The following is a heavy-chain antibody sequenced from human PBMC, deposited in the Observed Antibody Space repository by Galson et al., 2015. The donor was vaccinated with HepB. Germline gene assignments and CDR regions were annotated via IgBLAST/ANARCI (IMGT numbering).Heavy chain of an antibody. D-gene: IGHD5-12*01. CDR1: GFTFNSYG. J-gene: IGHJ4*02. CDR2: ILYDGSNK. Sequence: SLRLSCAASGFTFNSYGMDWVRQAPGKGLEWVAFILYDGSNKYYADSVKGRFTISRDNSKNTLYLQMNSLTAEDTAVYYCAKDRRGYYFDPWGQGTLVTVSS. V-gene: IGHV3-30*02. CDR3: AKDRRGYYFDP.